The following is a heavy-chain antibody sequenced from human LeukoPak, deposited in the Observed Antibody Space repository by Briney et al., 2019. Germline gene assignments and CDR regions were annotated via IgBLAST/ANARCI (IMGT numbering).Heavy chain of an antibody. D-gene: IGHD2-8*01. CDR2: INSDGSST. J-gene: IGHJ6*03. Sequence: PGGSLRLSCAASGLTFSSYWMHWVRQAPGKGLVWVSRINSDGSSTSYADSLKGRFTISRDNAKNTLYLQMNSLRAEDTAVYFCARDWVSAVPPNYYYYYYMDVWGKGTTVTVSS. V-gene: IGHV3-74*01. CDR1: GLTFSSYW. CDR3: ARDWVSAVPPNYYYYYYMDV.